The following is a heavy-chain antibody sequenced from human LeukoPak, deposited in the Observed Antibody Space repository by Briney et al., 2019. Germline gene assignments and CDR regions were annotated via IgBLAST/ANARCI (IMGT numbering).Heavy chain of an antibody. CDR2: IGGST. CDR1: GYTFSNYY. CDR3: ARVRDGYNDAYDV. Sequence: ASVKVSCKASGYTFSNYYIHWVRQAPGQGREWMGIIGGSTNYAQKFQGRVTMTRDTSTSTVYMELSSLRSEDTAVYYCARVRDGYNDAYDVWGQGTMVTVPS. D-gene: IGHD5-24*01. V-gene: IGHV1-46*01. J-gene: IGHJ3*01.